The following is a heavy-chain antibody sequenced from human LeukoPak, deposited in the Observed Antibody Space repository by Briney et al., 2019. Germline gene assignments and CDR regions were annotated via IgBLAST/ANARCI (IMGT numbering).Heavy chain of an antibody. CDR3: ARVPRYYDFWSGYQNYYYYYGMDV. D-gene: IGHD3-3*01. CDR1: GYTFTSYD. V-gene: IGHV1-8*01. Sequence: ASVTVSCKASGYTFTSYDINWVRQATGQGLEWMGWMNPNSGNTGYAQKFQGSVTMTRNTSISTAYMELSSLRSEDTAVYYCARVPRYYDFWSGYQNYYYYYGMDVWGQGTTVTVSS. J-gene: IGHJ6*02. CDR2: MNPNSGNT.